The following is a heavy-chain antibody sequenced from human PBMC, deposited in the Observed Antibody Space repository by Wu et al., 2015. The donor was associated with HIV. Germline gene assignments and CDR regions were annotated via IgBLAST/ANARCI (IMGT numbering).Heavy chain of an antibody. CDR2: VIPVFGKA. V-gene: IGHV1-69*13. Sequence: QVQLVQSGAEVKKPGSSVKVSCKASGGTFSSYSISWVRQAPGQGLEWMGRVIPVFGKANYAQKFQGRVTMTADESTTTAYMELSSLRSEDTAVYYCARGYYDSSGYHDAFDIWGPRGQWSPSLQ. D-gene: IGHD3-22*01. CDR1: GGTFSSYS. CDR3: ARGYYDSSGYHDAFDI. J-gene: IGHJ3*02.